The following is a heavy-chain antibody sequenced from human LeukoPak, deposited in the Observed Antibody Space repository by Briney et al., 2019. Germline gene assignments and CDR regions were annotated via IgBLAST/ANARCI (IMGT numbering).Heavy chain of an antibody. CDR1: GYTFTGHY. Sequence: GASVRVSCKASGYTFTGHYMHWVRQAPGQGLEWMGWINPNSGGTNYAQKFQGRVTMTRDTSISTAYMELSRLRSDDTAVYYCARGDTMIVVVNLLDYWGQGTLVTVSS. CDR2: INPNSGGT. CDR3: ARGDTMIVVVNLLDY. D-gene: IGHD3-22*01. V-gene: IGHV1-2*02. J-gene: IGHJ4*02.